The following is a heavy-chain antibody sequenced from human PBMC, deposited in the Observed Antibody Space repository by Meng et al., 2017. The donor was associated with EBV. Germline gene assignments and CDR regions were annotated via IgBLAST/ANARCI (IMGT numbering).Heavy chain of an antibody. D-gene: IGHD6-13*01. CDR2: IIPIFGTA. CDR1: GGTFSSYA. V-gene: IGHV1-69*01. Sequence: QVQRVQSGAGVKKPGSSGKVSCKASGGTFSSYAISWVRQAPGQGLEWMGGIIPIFGTANYAQKFQGRVTITADESTSTAYMELSSLRSEDTAVYYCARGYRGSSWYLGYWGQGTLVTVSS. J-gene: IGHJ4*02. CDR3: ARGYRGSSWYLGY.